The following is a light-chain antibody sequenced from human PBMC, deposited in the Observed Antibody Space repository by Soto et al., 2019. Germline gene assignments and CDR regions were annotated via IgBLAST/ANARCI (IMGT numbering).Light chain of an antibody. CDR2: EVS. Sequence: QSALTQPASVSGSPGQSITISCTGTSSDVGGYTYVSWFQQHPGLVPKLIIYEVSNRPSGVSNRFSGSKSVNTASLTISGLQSEDEADYYCISYTSKSTWVFGGGTKVTVL. J-gene: IGLJ2*01. CDR1: SSDVGGYTY. CDR3: ISYTSKSTWV. V-gene: IGLV2-14*01.